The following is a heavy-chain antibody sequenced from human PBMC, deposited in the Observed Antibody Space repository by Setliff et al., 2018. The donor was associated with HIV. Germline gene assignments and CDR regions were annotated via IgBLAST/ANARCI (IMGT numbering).Heavy chain of an antibody. CDR1: GYSFTGYW. V-gene: IGHV1-2*06. D-gene: IGHD3-3*01. Sequence: ASVKVSCKASGYSFTGYWMHWVRQAPGQGLEWMGRINPNSGGTKYAQKFQGRVTMTRDTSISTAYMELSRLISDDTAVYYCARGYYNFWSGGPDYFDYWGQGTLVTVSS. CDR2: INPNSGGT. J-gene: IGHJ4*02. CDR3: ARGYYNFWSGGPDYFDY.